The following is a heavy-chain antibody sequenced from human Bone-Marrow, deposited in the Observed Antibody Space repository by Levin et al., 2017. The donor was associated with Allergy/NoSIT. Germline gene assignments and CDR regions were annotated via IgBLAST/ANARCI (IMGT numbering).Heavy chain of an antibody. CDR2: IKRKIEGGTT. D-gene: IGHD5/OR15-5a*01. CDR3: TADTTSTSDIGLDV. Sequence: GGSLRLSCAASTFIFANAWMNWVRQAPGKGLEWVGRIKRKIEGGTTDYAAPVKGRFTISRDDSGNTLFLQMNGLKTEDTAVYYCTADTTSTSDIGLDVWGQGTTVTVSS. V-gene: IGHV3-15*01. CDR1: TFIFANAW. J-gene: IGHJ6*02.